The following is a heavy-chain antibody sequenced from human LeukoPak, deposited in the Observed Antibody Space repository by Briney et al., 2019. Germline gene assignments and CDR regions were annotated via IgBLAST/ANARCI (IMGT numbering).Heavy chain of an antibody. CDR1: GFTFSSYA. CDR2: ISASGGRT. J-gene: IGHJ5*02. CDR3: AREVLVSNWLDP. V-gene: IGHV3-23*01. D-gene: IGHD3-3*01. Sequence: GGSLRLSCAASGFTFSSYAMSWVRQAPGKGLEWVSVISASGGRTSYADSVKGRFTVSRDNSKNTLYLQMNSLRAEDTAVYFCAREVLVSNWLDPWGQGAPVTVSS.